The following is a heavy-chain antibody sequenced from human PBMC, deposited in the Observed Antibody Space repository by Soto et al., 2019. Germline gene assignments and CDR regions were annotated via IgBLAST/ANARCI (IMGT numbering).Heavy chain of an antibody. D-gene: IGHD2-21*01. CDR1: GFSVSDYS. V-gene: IGHV3-48*02. CDR3: AKWAIAVGGEGF. J-gene: IGHJ4*02. CDR2: ISSTGDLI. Sequence: PGGSLRLSCTASGFSVSDYSVNWVRQAPGKGLEWISYISSTGDLILYADSVKGRFTIARDIAKNSLYLQMDTLRDEDSAVYYCAKWAIAVGGEGFWGPGTLVTVSS.